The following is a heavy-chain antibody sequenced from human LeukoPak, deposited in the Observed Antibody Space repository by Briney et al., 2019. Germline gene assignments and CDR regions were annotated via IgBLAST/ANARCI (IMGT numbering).Heavy chain of an antibody. CDR2: ISGSSRST. CDR1: EFTFHNNG. D-gene: IGHD3-9*01. CDR3: AKAIPRFVHLTGYTDFDY. J-gene: IGHJ4*02. Sequence: PGGSLRLSCAASEFTFHNNGMSWVRQAPGKGLEWVSAISGSSRSTYHAESVKGRFTISRDNSKNTLFLQMNSLRAEDTALYYCAKAIPRFVHLTGYTDFDYWGQGTLVTVSS. V-gene: IGHV3-23*01.